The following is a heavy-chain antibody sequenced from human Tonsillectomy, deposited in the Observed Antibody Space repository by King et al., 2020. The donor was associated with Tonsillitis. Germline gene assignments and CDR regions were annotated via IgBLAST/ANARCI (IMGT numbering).Heavy chain of an antibody. J-gene: IGHJ4*02. D-gene: IGHD3-10*01. V-gene: IGHV1-69*01. CDR1: GGTFNIYA. CDR3: VRCPYYGSGSYYSVRDYYFDY. Sequence: QLVQSGAEVKKPGSSVKVSCKASGGTFNIYALSWVRQAPGQGLEWMGGIIPIFGTVKYAEKFQGRVTFTADESTSTAYMELSSLGYEDTAVYYCVRCPYYGSGSYYSVRDYYFDYWGQGTLVTVSS. CDR2: IIPIFGTV.